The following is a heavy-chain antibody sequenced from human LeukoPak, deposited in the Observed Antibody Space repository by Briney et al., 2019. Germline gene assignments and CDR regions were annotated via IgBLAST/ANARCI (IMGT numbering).Heavy chain of an antibody. J-gene: IGHJ6*02. CDR2: IGSSGSPT. D-gene: IGHD3-22*01. Sequence: GGSLRLSCAASGFAFSSYNMNWVRQAPGKGLEWVSYIGSSGSPTHYADSVRGRFTISRDNAKNSLYLQMNSLRDDDTALYYCARRPYSDTSGRLSDVWGQGTTVTVSS. CDR3: ARRPYSDTSGRLSDV. V-gene: IGHV3-48*02. CDR1: GFAFSSYN.